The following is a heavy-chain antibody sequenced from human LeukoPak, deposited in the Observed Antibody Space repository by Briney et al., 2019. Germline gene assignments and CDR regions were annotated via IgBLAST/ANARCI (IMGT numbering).Heavy chain of an antibody. CDR3: ARDRRLTYGMDV. D-gene: IGHD2-21*01. CDR2: INSDGSST. CDR1: GFTFSSYA. J-gene: IGHJ6*02. Sequence: PGGSLRLSCAASGFTFSSYAMSWVRQAPGKGLVWVSRINSDGSSTSYADSVKGRFTISRDNAKNTLYLQMNSLRAEDTAVYYCARDRRLTYGMDVWAKGPRSPSP. V-gene: IGHV3-74*01.